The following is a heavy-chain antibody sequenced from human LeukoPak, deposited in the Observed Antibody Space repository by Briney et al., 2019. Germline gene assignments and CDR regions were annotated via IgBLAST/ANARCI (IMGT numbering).Heavy chain of an antibody. Sequence: GGSLRLSCAASGFTFSSNEMNWVRQAPGKGLERLSYISSGGSKIYYADSVKGRFTISRDNAKNSLYLQLNSLRAEDTAVYYCARDGVQGAPRGGYFDYWGQGILVTVSS. CDR2: ISSGGSKI. V-gene: IGHV3-48*03. J-gene: IGHJ4*02. CDR1: GFTFSSNE. CDR3: ARDGVQGAPRGGYFDY. D-gene: IGHD3-10*01.